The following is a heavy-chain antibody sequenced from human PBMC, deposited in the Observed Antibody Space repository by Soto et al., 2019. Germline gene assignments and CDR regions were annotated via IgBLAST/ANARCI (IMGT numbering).Heavy chain of an antibody. D-gene: IGHD3-3*01. CDR3: ARAIFGFYFDY. Sequence: GGSLRLSCAASGFTVSSNYMSWVRQAPGKGLEWVSVIYSGGSTYYADSVKGRFTISRDNSKNTLYLQMNSLRAEDTAVYYCARAIFGFYFDYWGQGTLVTVSS. V-gene: IGHV3-66*01. J-gene: IGHJ4*02. CDR2: IYSGGST. CDR1: GFTVSSNY.